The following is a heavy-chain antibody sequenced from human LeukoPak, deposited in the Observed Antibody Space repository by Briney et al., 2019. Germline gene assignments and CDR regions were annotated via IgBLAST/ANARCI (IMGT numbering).Heavy chain of an antibody. D-gene: IGHD6-13*01. J-gene: IGHJ2*01. CDR1: GASISSYY. V-gene: IGHV4-59*08. CDR3: VRRDSSTYWYFDL. Sequence: PSETLSLTCTVSGASISSYYWSRIRQPPGKGLEWIGYVYYSGSTNYNPSLKSRVTMSVDTSNSQFSLKLNSVTAADTAVYYCVRRDSSTYWYFDLWGRGTLVTASS. CDR2: VYYSGST.